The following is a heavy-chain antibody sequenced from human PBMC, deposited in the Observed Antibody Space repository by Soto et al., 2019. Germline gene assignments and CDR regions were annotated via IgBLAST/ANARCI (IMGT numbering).Heavy chain of an antibody. D-gene: IGHD5-18*01. J-gene: IGHJ4*02. CDR2: TYYRSKWYN. CDR1: GDSVSSNSAA. CDR3: ARDRKSLEDTAMVFFDY. Sequence: SQTLSLTCAISGDSVSSNSAAWNWIRQSPSRGLEWLGRTYYRSKWYNDYAVSVESRITINPDTSKNQFSLQLNSVTPEDTAVYYCARDRKSLEDTAMVFFDYWGQGTLVTVSS. V-gene: IGHV6-1*01.